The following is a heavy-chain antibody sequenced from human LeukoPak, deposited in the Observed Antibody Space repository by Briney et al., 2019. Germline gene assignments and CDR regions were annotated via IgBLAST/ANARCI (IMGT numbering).Heavy chain of an antibody. CDR3: ARRREWDPWTEPDTGLYAFDI. Sequence: SQTLSLTCTVSGGSISSGSYYWSWIRQPAGKGLEWIGYIYYSGSTNYNPSLKSRVTISVDTSKNQFSLKLSSVTAADTAVYYCARRREWDPWTEPDTGLYAFDIWGQGTMVTVSS. D-gene: IGHD1-26*01. CDR2: IYYSGST. CDR1: GGSISSGSYY. V-gene: IGHV4-61*09. J-gene: IGHJ3*02.